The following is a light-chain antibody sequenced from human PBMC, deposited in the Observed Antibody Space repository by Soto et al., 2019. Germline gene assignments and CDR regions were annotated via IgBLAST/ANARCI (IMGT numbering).Light chain of an antibody. CDR2: DVS. CDR3: NSYTTSNTRQIV. V-gene: IGLV2-14*01. Sequence: QSALTQPASVSGSPGQSITISCTGTSSDVGGYNYVSWYQQHPGKAPKFMIYDVSNRPSGVSTRFSGSKSGNTASLTISGLQAEDEADYYCNSYTTSNTRQIVFGTGTRSP. J-gene: IGLJ1*01. CDR1: SSDVGGYNY.